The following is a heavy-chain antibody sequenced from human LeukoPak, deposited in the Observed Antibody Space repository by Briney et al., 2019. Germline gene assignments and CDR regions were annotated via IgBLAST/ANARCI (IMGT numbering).Heavy chain of an antibody. Sequence: GGSLRLSCAASGFTFSDYYMSWIRQAPGKGLEWVAYISSSGSTIHYADSVKGRFTISRDNAKNSLYLQMNSLRAEDPAVYYCARLGFPVYYYYMDVWGKGTTVTISS. CDR2: ISSSGSTI. CDR3: ARLGFPVYYYYMDV. D-gene: IGHD2-15*01. V-gene: IGHV3-11*04. J-gene: IGHJ6*03. CDR1: GFTFSDYY.